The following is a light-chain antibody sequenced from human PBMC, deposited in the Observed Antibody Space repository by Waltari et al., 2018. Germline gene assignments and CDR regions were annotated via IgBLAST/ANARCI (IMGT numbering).Light chain of an antibody. CDR3: QQYGSSPLT. Sequence: EILLTQSPGTLSLSPRQRDPRPCRASQSISSNYLAWYQQKPGQAPRPLIYGASSRATGIPDRFSGSGYDTDFTLTVSRLESEDFGVYYCQQYGSSPLTFGQGTKVEIK. V-gene: IGKV3-20*01. J-gene: IGKJ2*01. CDR1: QSISSNY. CDR2: GAS.